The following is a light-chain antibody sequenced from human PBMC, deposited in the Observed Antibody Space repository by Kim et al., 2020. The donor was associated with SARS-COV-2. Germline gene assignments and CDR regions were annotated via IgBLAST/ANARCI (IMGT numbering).Light chain of an antibody. CDR1: SSDVGGYNY. CDR2: DVS. Sequence: QSALTQPRSVSGSPGQSVTISCTGTSSDVGGYNYVSWYQQYPDKATKLMIYDVSKRPSGVPDRFSGSKSGNTASLTISGLQAEDGADYYCCSYAGSYTGVFGTGTKVTVL. V-gene: IGLV2-11*01. J-gene: IGLJ1*01. CDR3: CSYAGSYTGV.